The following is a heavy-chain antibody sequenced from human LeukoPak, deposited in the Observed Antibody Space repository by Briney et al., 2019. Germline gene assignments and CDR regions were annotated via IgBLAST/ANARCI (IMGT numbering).Heavy chain of an antibody. Sequence: SETLSLTCTVSGDSVSNDRYYWTWIRRSPGKGLEWIAYIRYSGHTNYNPSLDTRVTISLDASKNQLSLRLYSVTAADTAMYYCARYNWNTWFDPWSQGALVTVSS. V-gene: IGHV4-61*01. D-gene: IGHD1-1*01. J-gene: IGHJ5*02. CDR3: ARYNWNTWFDP. CDR1: GDSVSNDRYY. CDR2: IRYSGHT.